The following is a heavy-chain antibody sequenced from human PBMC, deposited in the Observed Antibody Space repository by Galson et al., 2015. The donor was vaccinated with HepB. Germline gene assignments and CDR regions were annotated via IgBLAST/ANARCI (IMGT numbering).Heavy chain of an antibody. Sequence: SLRLSCAASGFTFSSYAMSWVRQAPGKGLEWVSSISGSGGGTYYADSVEGRCTISRDNSKNTLYLQVNGLRAEDTAVYYCARLYSNTWFDAFDIWGQGTMVTVSS. CDR1: GFTFSSYA. J-gene: IGHJ3*02. CDR2: ISGSGGGT. CDR3: ARLYSNTWFDAFDI. D-gene: IGHD6-13*01. V-gene: IGHV3-23*01.